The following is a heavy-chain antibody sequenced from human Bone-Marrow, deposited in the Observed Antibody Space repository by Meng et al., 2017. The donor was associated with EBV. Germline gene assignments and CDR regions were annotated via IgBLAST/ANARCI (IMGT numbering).Heavy chain of an antibody. J-gene: IGHJ4*02. V-gene: IGHV1-69*01. Sequence: QGRVVQAGTEVKKPGSPVKCSSKSSGGTFSSFAINWVRHAPGQGLEWVVAIIPISNTPKYAQNFQDRVTITADESMRTGYMELSSLRSEDTAVYYCARDKECSGGSCYAFDHWGQGTLVTVSS. CDR3: ARDKECSGGSCYAFDH. D-gene: IGHD2-15*01. CDR1: GGTFSSFA. CDR2: IIPISNTP.